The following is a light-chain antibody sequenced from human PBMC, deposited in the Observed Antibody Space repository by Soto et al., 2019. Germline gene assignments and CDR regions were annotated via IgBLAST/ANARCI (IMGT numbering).Light chain of an antibody. Sequence: EIVMTQSPATLSVSPGERATLSCRASQSVSSNLDWYQQKPGQAPRLLIYESSNRATGIAARFSASGTGTDFTLTISDVQPEDFAVYYCHQRQSWPRTFGQGTKVDIK. J-gene: IGKJ1*01. V-gene: IGKV3-11*01. CDR2: ESS. CDR1: QSVSSN. CDR3: HQRQSWPRT.